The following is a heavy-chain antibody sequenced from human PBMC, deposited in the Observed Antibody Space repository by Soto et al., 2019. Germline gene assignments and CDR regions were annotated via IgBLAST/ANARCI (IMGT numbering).Heavy chain of an antibody. V-gene: IGHV1-69*06. Sequence: SVKVSCKASGGTFSSYAISWVRQAPGQGLEWMGGIIPIFGTANYAQKFQGRVTITADKSTSTAYMELSSLRSEDTAVYYCARDQGCSGGSCYFDASDIWGQGTMVTVSS. CDR2: IIPIFGTA. CDR1: GGTFSSYA. CDR3: ARDQGCSGGSCYFDASDI. D-gene: IGHD2-15*01. J-gene: IGHJ3*02.